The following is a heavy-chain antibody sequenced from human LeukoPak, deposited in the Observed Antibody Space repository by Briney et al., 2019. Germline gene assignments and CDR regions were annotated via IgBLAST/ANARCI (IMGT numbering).Heavy chain of an antibody. Sequence: GGSLRLSCTGSGFGFSTYWMSWVHQAPGKGLEWVANIKQDGSDEKYVDSVKGRFTISRDNAKNSLYLQMNSLRAEDTAVYYCARVQLWFGELLNYYYMDVWGKGTTVTVSS. CDR3: ARVQLWFGELLNYYYMDV. CDR2: IKQDGSDE. D-gene: IGHD3-10*01. J-gene: IGHJ6*03. V-gene: IGHV3-7*01. CDR1: GFGFSTYW.